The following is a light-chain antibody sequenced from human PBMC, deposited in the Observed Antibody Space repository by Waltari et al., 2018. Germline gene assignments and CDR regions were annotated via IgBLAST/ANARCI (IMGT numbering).Light chain of an antibody. V-gene: IGLV2-14*01. CDR2: GVS. J-gene: IGLJ1*01. CDR3: SSYTSTKTGV. Sequence: QSALTQPASVSGSPGQSITISCTGTSSAVGGYNYVSWYQQYPGKAPQLMIYGVSYRPSGISNRFSGSKSGNTATLTISGLQAEDEADYYCSSYTSTKTGVFGTGTKVTVL. CDR1: SSAVGGYNY.